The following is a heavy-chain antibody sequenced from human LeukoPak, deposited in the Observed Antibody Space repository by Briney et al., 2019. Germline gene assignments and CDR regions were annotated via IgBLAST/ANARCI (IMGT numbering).Heavy chain of an antibody. CDR1: GGSISSYY. Sequence: PSETLSLTCTVSGGSISSYYWSWIRQPAAKGLEWIGRIYTSRSTNYNPSLKSRVTMSVDTSKNQFSLKLSSVTAADTAVYYCARSTGVVIIPSYYYGMDVWGQGTTATVSS. V-gene: IGHV4-4*07. J-gene: IGHJ6*02. CDR3: ARSTGVVIIPSYYYGMDV. CDR2: IYTSRST. D-gene: IGHD3-3*01.